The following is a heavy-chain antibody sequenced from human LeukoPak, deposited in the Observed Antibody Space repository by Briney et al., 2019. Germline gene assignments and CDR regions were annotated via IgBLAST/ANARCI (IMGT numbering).Heavy chain of an antibody. Sequence: PGGSLRLSCAASGFSFSSYSMHWVRQAPGKGLEWVAVMSYDGSIIYYADSVKGRFTISRDNSKNTLYLQMNSLRAEDTAVYYCVRKRGTQDDYWGQGTLVTVSS. CDR1: GFSFSSYS. J-gene: IGHJ4*02. V-gene: IGHV3-30-3*01. CDR2: MSYDGSII. D-gene: IGHD1-1*01. CDR3: VRKRGTQDDY.